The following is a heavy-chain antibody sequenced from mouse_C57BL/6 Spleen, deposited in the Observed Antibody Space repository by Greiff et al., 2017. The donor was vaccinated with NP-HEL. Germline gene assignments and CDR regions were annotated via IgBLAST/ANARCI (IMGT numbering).Heavy chain of an antibody. CDR3: ARHEILHAGAMDY. J-gene: IGHJ4*01. V-gene: IGHV2-6-1*01. D-gene: IGHD2-10*01. CDR1: GFSLTSDG. CDR2: IWSDGST. Sequence: VKLMESGPGLVAPSQSLPITCTASGFSLTSDGVHWVRQPPGKGLEWLVVIWSDGSTTYNSALKSRLSISKDNSKSQVFIKMNSLQTDDTAMYYCARHEILHAGAMDYWGQGTSVTVSS.